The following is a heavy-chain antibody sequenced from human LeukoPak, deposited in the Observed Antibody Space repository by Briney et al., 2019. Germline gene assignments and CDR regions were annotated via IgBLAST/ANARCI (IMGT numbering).Heavy chain of an antibody. CDR3: ARVTYYYDTSGYTEDAFDI. Sequence: ASVKVSCKASGYTFTSYGISWVRQAPGQGLEWMGWISAYNGNTNYAQKLQGRVTMTTDTSTTTAYMELRSLRSDDTAVYSCARVTYYYDTSGYTEDAFDIWGQGTMVTVSS. V-gene: IGHV1-18*01. D-gene: IGHD3-22*01. CDR1: GYTFTSYG. J-gene: IGHJ3*02. CDR2: ISAYNGNT.